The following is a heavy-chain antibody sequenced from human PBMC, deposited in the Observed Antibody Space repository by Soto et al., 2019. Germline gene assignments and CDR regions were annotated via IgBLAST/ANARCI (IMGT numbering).Heavy chain of an antibody. Sequence: QVQLVQSGAEVKKPGSSVKVSCKASGGTFSSYAISWVRQAPGQGLEWMGGIIPIFGTANYAQKFQGRVTITAEEATSTAYMELSSLRSEDTVVYYCARRAVAGSWFDPWGQGPLVTVSS. CDR2: IIPIFGTA. D-gene: IGHD6-19*01. J-gene: IGHJ5*02. CDR1: GGTFSSYA. CDR3: ARRAVAGSWFDP. V-gene: IGHV1-69*12.